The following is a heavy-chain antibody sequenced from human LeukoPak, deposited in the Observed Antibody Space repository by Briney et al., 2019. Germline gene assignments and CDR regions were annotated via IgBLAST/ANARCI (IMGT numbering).Heavy chain of an antibody. CDR2: IYYSGST. CDR3: AREDYLNWFDP. D-gene: IGHD3-10*01. J-gene: IGHJ5*02. CDR1: GGSISSGGYY. Sequence: PSETLSLTCTVSGGSISSGGYYWSWIRQHPGKGLEWIGYIYYSGSTYYNPSLKSRVTISVDTSKNQFSLKLSSVTAAGTAVYYCAREDYLNWFDPWGQGTLVTVSS. V-gene: IGHV4-31*03.